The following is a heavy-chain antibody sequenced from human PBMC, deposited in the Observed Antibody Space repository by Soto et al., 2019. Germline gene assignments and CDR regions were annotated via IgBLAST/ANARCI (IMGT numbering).Heavy chain of an antibody. D-gene: IGHD6-19*01. Sequence: QVQLQQWGAGLLKPSETLSLTCAVYGGSFSGYYWSWIRQPPGKGLEWIGEINHSGSTNYNPSLKSRVTISVDTSKNQFSLKLSSVTAADTAVYYCASVSGGIIAVAGDYWGQGTLVTVSS. CDR2: INHSGST. V-gene: IGHV4-34*01. CDR3: ASVSGGIIAVAGDY. J-gene: IGHJ4*02. CDR1: GGSFSGYY.